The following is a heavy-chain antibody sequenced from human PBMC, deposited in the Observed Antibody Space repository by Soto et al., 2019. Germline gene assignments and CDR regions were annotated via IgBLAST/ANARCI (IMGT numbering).Heavy chain of an antibody. Sequence: ETLSLTCTVSGGSISSYYWSWIRQPPGKGLEWIGYIYYSGSTNYNPSLKSRVTISVDTSKNQFSLKLSSVTAADTAVYYCARDSRVGAKKRAIDYWGQGTLVTVSS. D-gene: IGHD1-26*01. CDR2: IYYSGST. J-gene: IGHJ4*02. CDR3: ARDSRVGAKKRAIDY. CDR1: GGSISSYY. V-gene: IGHV4-59*01.